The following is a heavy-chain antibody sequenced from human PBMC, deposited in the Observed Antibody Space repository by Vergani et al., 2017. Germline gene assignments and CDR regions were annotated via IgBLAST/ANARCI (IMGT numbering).Heavy chain of an antibody. D-gene: IGHD6-13*01. Sequence: EVQLVESGGGLVQPGGSLRLSCAASGFTFSSYSMNWVRQAPGKGLEWVSYISSSSSTIYYADSVKGRFTISRDNAKNSLYLQMSSLRTEDTAVYYCASGISPGIAAAGAVYGMDVWGQGTTVTVSS. J-gene: IGHJ6*02. CDR3: ASGISPGIAAAGAVYGMDV. CDR1: GFTFSSYS. V-gene: IGHV3-48*01. CDR2: ISSSSSTI.